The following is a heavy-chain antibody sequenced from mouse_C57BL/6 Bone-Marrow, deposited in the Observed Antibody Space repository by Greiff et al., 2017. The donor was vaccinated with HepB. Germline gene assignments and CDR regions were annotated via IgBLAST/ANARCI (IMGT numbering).Heavy chain of an antibody. J-gene: IGHJ1*03. CDR3: ARRAWYFDV. D-gene: IGHD3-1*01. V-gene: IGHV1-19*01. CDR1: GYTFTDYY. CDR2: INPYNGGT. Sequence: EVQLQQSGPVLVKPGASVKMSCKASGYTFTDYYMNWVKQSHGKSLEWIGVINPYNGGTSYNQKFKGKATLTVDKSSSTAYMELNSLTSEDSAVYYCARRAWYFDVWGKGTTVTVSS.